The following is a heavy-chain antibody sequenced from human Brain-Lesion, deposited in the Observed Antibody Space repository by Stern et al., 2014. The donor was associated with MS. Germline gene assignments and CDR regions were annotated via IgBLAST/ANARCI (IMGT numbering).Heavy chain of an antibody. D-gene: IGHD3-3*01. CDR3: ARDQRGITIFGVVTDYYYLGMDV. V-gene: IGHV1-2*02. CDR2: INPNTGGK. CDR1: GYIFTGYY. J-gene: IGHJ6*02. Sequence: VQLVESGAEVKKPGASVKVSCKTSGYIFTGYYIHWVRQAPGQGLEWMAWINPNTGGKKYAQTFQGSVTMSRDTSISTAYVELSSLTSDDTAVYYCARDQRGITIFGVVTDYYYLGMDVWGQGTTVTVSS.